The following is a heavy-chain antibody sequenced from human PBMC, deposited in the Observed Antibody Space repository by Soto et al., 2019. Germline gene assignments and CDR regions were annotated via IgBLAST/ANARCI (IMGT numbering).Heavy chain of an antibody. CDR2: IYDSERT. Sequence: PSETLSLTCAVYGGSFSDYSWSWIRQAPGKGLEWIGEIYDSERTNHNPSVKTRATISVEPSKNQFSLKLSSVTAADTAVYYYANGAYQVPVDYWGQGSLVTVSS. V-gene: IGHV4-34*04. D-gene: IGHD4-17*01. J-gene: IGHJ4*02. CDR3: ANGAYQVPVDY. CDR1: GGSFSDYS.